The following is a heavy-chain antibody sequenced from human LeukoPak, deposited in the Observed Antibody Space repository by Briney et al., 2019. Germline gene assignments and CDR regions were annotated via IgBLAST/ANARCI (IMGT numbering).Heavy chain of an antibody. Sequence: SETLSLTCTVSGGSISSYYWSWIRQPPEKGLEWIGYIYYSGSTNYNPSLKSRVTISVDTSKNQFSLKLSSVTAADTAVYYCARAHSSSWYYFDYWGQGTLVTVSS. J-gene: IGHJ4*02. CDR2: IYYSGST. V-gene: IGHV4-59*01. CDR1: GGSISSYY. D-gene: IGHD6-13*01. CDR3: ARAHSSSWYYFDY.